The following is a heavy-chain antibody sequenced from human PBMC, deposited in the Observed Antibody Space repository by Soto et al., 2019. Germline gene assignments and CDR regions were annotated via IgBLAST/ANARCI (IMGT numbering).Heavy chain of an antibody. CDR2: ISGSGGST. Sequence: EVQLLESGGGLVQPGGSLRLSCAASGFTFSSYAMSWVRQAPGKGLEWVSAISGSGGSTYYADSVKGRFTISRDNSKNTLYLQMNSLRAEHTAVYYCAKARGYGSGSYYRDWGQGTLVTVSS. V-gene: IGHV3-23*01. D-gene: IGHD3-10*01. CDR3: AKARGYGSGSYYRD. J-gene: IGHJ4*02. CDR1: GFTFSSYA.